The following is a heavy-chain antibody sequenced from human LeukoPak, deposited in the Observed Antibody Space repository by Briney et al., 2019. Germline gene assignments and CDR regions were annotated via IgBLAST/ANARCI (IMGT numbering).Heavy chain of an antibody. CDR1: GFSFSASE. CDR3: VNLAATAVDY. CDR2: ISGGGSTI. D-gene: IGHD2-15*01. Sequence: GGSLRLSCAASGFSFSASEMNWVRQAPGKGLEWVSYISGGGSTIYYADSVKGRFSISRDSAKNSLYLEMNSLRAEDTAVYYCVNLAATAVDYWGQGTLVTVSS. J-gene: IGHJ4*02. V-gene: IGHV3-48*03.